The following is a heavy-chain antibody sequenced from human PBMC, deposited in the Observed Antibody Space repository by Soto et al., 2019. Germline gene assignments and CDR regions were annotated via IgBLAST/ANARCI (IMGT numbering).Heavy chain of an antibody. Sequence: GGSLRLSCAASGFTFSSYAMSWVRQAPGKGLEWVSAISGSGASTYYADSVKGRFTISRDNSKNTLYLQMNSLRAEYTAVYYCAKEVLTYSGSSGFDYWGQGTLVTVSS. CDR1: GFTFSSYA. J-gene: IGHJ4*02. D-gene: IGHD1-26*01. CDR3: AKEVLTYSGSSGFDY. CDR2: ISGSGAST. V-gene: IGHV3-23*01.